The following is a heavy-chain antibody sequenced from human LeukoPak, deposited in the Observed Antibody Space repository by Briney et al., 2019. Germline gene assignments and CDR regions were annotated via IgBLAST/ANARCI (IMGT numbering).Heavy chain of an antibody. CDR3: ARIQSSSSPFDY. J-gene: IGHJ4*02. CDR2: IYYSGTT. Sequence: SETLSLTCTVSGGSVSSNYWSWIRQPPGKGLEWIGYIYYSGTTTYNPSLESRFTISVDTPKTQFSLRLSSVTAADTAVYYCARIQSSSSPFDYWGQGTLVTVSS. D-gene: IGHD2-2*01. V-gene: IGHV4-59*02. CDR1: GGSVSSNY.